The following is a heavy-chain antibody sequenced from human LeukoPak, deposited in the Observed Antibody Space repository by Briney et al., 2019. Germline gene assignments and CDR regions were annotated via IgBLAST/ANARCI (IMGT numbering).Heavy chain of an antibody. CDR1: GGSISSYY. D-gene: IGHD3-22*01. CDR3: ARERPYYYDSSGYSSWFDP. Sequence: KPSETLSLTCTVSGGSISSYYWSWIRQPPGKGLEWIGYIYYSGSTNYNPSLKSRVTISVDTSKNQFSLKLSSVTAADTAVYYCARERPYYYDSSGYSSWFDPWGQGTLVTVSS. CDR2: IYYSGST. V-gene: IGHV4-59*01. J-gene: IGHJ5*02.